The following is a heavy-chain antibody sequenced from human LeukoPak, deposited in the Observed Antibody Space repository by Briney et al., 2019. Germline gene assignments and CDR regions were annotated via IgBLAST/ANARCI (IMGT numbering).Heavy chain of an antibody. CDR1: GGSISSYY. CDR2: IYYSGST. V-gene: IGHV4-59*01. J-gene: IGHJ4*02. CDR3: ARGGYSSSWYGMYYFDY. D-gene: IGHD6-13*01. Sequence: PSETLSLTCTVSGGSISSYYWSWIRQPPGKGLEWIGYIYYSGSTNYNPSLKSRVTISVDTSKNQFSLKLSSVTAADTAVYYCARGGYSSSWYGMYYFDYWGQGTLVTVSS.